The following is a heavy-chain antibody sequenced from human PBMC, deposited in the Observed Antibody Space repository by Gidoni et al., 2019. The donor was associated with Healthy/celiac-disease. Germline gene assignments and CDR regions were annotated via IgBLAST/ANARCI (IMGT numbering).Heavy chain of an antibody. CDR2: IIPIFGTA. V-gene: IGHV1-69*01. CDR1: GGTFSSYA. CDR3: ARAFLGSGSYYIYYYYYGMDV. J-gene: IGHJ6*02. Sequence: QVQLVQSGAEVKKPGSSVKVSCKASGGTFSSYAISWVRQAPGQGLEWMGGIIPIFGTANYAQKFQGRVTITADESTSTAYMELSSLRSEDTAVYYCARAFLGSGSYYIYYYYYGMDVWGQGTTVTVSS. D-gene: IGHD3-10*01.